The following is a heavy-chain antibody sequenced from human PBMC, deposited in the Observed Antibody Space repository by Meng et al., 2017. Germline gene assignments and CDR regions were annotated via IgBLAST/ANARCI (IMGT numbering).Heavy chain of an antibody. CDR2: INHSGST. V-gene: IGHV4-34*01. CDR1: GGSFSGYY. J-gene: IGHJ5*02. CDR3: ARGLILGQQLTWGDWFDP. D-gene: IGHD6-13*01. Sequence: HVRAKEEGAGRFKRSEALSPTCAVYGGSFSGYYWSWIRQPPGKGLEWIGEINHSGSTNYNPSLKSRVTISVATSKNQFSLKLSSVTAADTAVYYCARGLILGQQLTWGDWFDPWGQGTLVTVSS.